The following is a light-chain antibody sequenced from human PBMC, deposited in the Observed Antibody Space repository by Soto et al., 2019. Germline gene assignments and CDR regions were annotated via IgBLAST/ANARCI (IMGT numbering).Light chain of an antibody. CDR2: GAS. Sequence: RVMTQSPATLSVSPGERVTLSCRASESVKTNLAWYRHKPGQSPRLLISGASTGATGIPARFSGSGSGTEFTLTINSLQSEDFAVYYCQQHHTWPVTFGGGTKVEIK. CDR1: ESVKTN. J-gene: IGKJ4*01. V-gene: IGKV3-15*01. CDR3: QQHHTWPVT.